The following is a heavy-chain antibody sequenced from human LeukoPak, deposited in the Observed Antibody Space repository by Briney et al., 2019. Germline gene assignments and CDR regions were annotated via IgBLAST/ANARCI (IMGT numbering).Heavy chain of an antibody. D-gene: IGHD3-16*02. Sequence: GGSLRLSCAASGFTFSALWMIWVRQAPGKGLEWVAKINPEGNIETYVDSVKGRFTISRDNTKNSLYLQMNALRAEDTAVYYCARDPRWRFDYWGQGTLVTVSS. CDR1: GFTFSALW. CDR2: INPEGNIE. CDR3: ARDPRWRFDY. V-gene: IGHV3-7*04. J-gene: IGHJ4*02.